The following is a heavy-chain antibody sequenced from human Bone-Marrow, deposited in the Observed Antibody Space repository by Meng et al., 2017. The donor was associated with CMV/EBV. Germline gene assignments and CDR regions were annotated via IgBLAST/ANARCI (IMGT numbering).Heavy chain of an antibody. J-gene: IGHJ4*02. D-gene: IGHD6-19*01. CDR2: IKSKTDGGTT. V-gene: IGHV3-15*01. Sequence: GESLTISCAASGFTFSNAWMSWVRQAPGKGLEWVGRIKSKTDGGTTDYAAPVKGRFTISRDDSKNTLYLQMNSRKTADTAVYYCTTDLSGQWLEEGYWGQGTLVTVSS. CDR1: GFTFSNAW. CDR3: TTDLSGQWLEEGY.